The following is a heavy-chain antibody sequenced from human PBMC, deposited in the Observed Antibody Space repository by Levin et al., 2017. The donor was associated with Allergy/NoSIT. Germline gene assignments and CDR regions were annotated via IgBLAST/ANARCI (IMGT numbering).Heavy chain of an antibody. J-gene: IGHJ4*02. V-gene: IGHV3-30*04. CDR2: ISYDGSNK. D-gene: IGHD3-16*01. CDR3: ARVWGDYREFDF. CDR1: GFTFSNYD. Sequence: GGSLRLSCAASGFTFSNYDMHWVRQAPGKGLEWVAVISYDGSNKYYADSVKGRFTISRDNSKNTLFLQMSSLRAEDTALYSCARVWGDYREFDFWGQGTLVTVSS.